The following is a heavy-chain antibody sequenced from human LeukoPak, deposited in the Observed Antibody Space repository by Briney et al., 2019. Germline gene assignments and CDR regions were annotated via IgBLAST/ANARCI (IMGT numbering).Heavy chain of an antibody. V-gene: IGHV3-23*01. J-gene: IGHJ4*02. D-gene: IGHD1-26*01. CDR3: AREANSIVGATGIFDY. CDR2: ISGSGGST. CDR1: GFTFSSYA. Sequence: GGSLRLSCAASGFTFSSYAMSWVRQAPGKGLEWVSAISGSGGSTYYADSVKGRFTISRDNSKNTLYLQMNSLRAEDTAVYYCAREANSIVGATGIFDYWGQGTLVTVSS.